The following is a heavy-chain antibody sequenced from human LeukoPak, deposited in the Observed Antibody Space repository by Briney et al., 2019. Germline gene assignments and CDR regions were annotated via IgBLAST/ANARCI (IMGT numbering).Heavy chain of an antibody. CDR3: ARHDMDVAGGGLDYFDY. D-gene: IGHD3-9*01. Sequence: PSETLSLTCAVYGGSFSGYYWSWIRQPPGKGLEWIGEINHSGSTNYNPSLKSRVTISVDTSKNQFSLKLNSVTAADTAVYYCARHDMDVAGGGLDYFDYWGQGTLVTVSS. J-gene: IGHJ4*02. CDR1: GGSFSGYY. CDR2: INHSGST. V-gene: IGHV4-34*01.